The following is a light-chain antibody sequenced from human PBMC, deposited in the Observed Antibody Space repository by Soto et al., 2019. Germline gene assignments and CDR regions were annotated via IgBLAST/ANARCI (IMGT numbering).Light chain of an antibody. Sequence: TALREYPLILSLSPWERATLSFRASQSVSSYLAWYQQRSGQAPRLLIYDASNRATGIPARFSGSGSGTDFTLTIDYLEPEDFGIYYCQQRNNWPPITFGQGTRLEIK. V-gene: IGKV3-11*01. CDR3: QQRNNWPPIT. CDR1: QSVSSY. J-gene: IGKJ5*01. CDR2: DAS.